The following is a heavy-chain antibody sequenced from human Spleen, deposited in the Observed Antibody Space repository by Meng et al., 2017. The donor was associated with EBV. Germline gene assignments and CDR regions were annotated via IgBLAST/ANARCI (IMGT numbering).Heavy chain of an antibody. CDR1: GNTFTVYY. J-gene: IGHJ5*02. CDR3: ARAKIGWFDP. V-gene: IGHV1-2*06. Sequence: QVQLVLAGAELKKPGASVKCSCKAPGNTFTVYYMHWVRQAPGQGLEWMGRINPNSGGTNYAQKFQGRVTMTRDTSISTAYMELSRLRSDDTAVYYCARAKIGWFDPWGQGTLVTVSS. D-gene: IGHD5-12*01. CDR2: INPNSGGT.